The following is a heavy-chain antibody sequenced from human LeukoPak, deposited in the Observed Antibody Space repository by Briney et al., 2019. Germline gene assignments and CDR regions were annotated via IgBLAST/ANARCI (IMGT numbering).Heavy chain of an antibody. V-gene: IGHV3-21*01. Sequence: GGSLRLSCAASGFTFSSYSINWVRQAPGKGLEWVSSISISSSYIYYVDSVKGRFTISRDNAKNSLYLQMNSLRAEDTAVYYCARGPPPNDAFDIWGQGTMVTVSS. CDR3: ARGPPPNDAFDI. CDR2: ISISSSYI. J-gene: IGHJ3*02. CDR1: GFTFSSYS.